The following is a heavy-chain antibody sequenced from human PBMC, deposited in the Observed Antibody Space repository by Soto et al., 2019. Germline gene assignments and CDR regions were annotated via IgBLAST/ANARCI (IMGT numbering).Heavy chain of an antibody. J-gene: IGHJ4*02. V-gene: IGHV3-7*02. D-gene: IGHD3-3*01. Sequence: EVQLVESGGDLVQPGGSLRLSCVVSELTFRNERMTWVRQAPGKGLEWVANINEHGSETYYVDSVKGRFIISRDNAKNSLFLQMNSLRAEDTAVYYCATHSRFKKDYWGQGTLVTVSS. CDR3: ATHSRFKKDY. CDR2: INEHGSET. CDR1: ELTFRNER.